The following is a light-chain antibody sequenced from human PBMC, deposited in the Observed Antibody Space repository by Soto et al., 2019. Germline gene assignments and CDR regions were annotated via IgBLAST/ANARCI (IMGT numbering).Light chain of an antibody. CDR3: QQYKNWPPIT. V-gene: IGKV3-11*01. CDR1: QSVSSY. J-gene: IGKJ1*01. CDR2: DAS. Sequence: EIVLTQSPSTLSLFPGDRATLSCRASQSVSSYLAWYQQKPGQAPRLLIYDASNRATGIPARFSGSGSGTEFTLTISSLQSEDLAVYDGQQYKNWPPITVGPGTKVDIK.